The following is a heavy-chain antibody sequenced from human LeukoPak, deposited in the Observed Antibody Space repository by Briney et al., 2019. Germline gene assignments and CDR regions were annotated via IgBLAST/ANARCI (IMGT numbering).Heavy chain of an antibody. CDR3: ARGDDILTGYYQFDY. D-gene: IGHD3-9*01. CDR1: GGSFSGYY. Sequence: SETLSLTCAVYGGSFSGYYWSWIRQPPGKGLEWIGEINHSGSTNYNPSLKSRVTISVDTSKNQFSLKLSSVTAADTAVYYCARGDDILTGYYQFDYWGQGTLVTVSS. V-gene: IGHV4-34*01. CDR2: INHSGST. J-gene: IGHJ4*02.